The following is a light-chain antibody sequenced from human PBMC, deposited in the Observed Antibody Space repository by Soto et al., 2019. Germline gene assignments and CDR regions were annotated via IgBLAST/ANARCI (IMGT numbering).Light chain of an antibody. CDR1: QIINSPY. V-gene: IGKV3-20*01. Sequence: EIVLTQSPGTLSLSPGDRATLSCRVNQIINSPYLAWYQHKPGQAPRLLVFGTSSRATGIPDRFSGSRSGTDFTLTIQRLEPEDFALYYCQHYGSSPRRTFGQGTKVEMK. CDR2: GTS. J-gene: IGKJ1*01. CDR3: QHYGSSPRRT.